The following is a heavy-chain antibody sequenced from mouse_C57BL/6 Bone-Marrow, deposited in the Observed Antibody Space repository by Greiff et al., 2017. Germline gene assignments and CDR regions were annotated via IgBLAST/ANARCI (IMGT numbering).Heavy chain of an antibody. CDR2: IYPRDGST. CDR3: GRREDITTVAFDY. CDR1: GYTFTDHT. D-gene: IGHD1-1*01. Sequence: QVQLQQSDAELVKPGASVKISCKVSGYTFTDHTIHWMKQRPEPGLEWIGYIYPRDGSTKYNEKFKGKATLTADKSSSTAYMQLNSRTSEDSAVYFCGRREDITTVAFDYWGQGTTLTVSS. V-gene: IGHV1-78*01. J-gene: IGHJ2*01.